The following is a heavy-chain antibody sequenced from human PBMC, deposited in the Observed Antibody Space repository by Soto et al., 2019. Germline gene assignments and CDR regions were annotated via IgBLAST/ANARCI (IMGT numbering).Heavy chain of an antibody. CDR1: GDSISISNW. V-gene: IGHV4-4*02. Sequence: SETLSLTCAVSGDSISISNWWSWVRQPPGKGLEWIGEIYHSGSTNYNPSLKSRVTISVDKSKNQFSLKLSSVTAADTAVYYCASVRGGYYYAMDVWGQGTTVT. CDR2: IYHSGST. CDR3: ASVRGGYYYAMDV. D-gene: IGHD3-10*02. J-gene: IGHJ6*02.